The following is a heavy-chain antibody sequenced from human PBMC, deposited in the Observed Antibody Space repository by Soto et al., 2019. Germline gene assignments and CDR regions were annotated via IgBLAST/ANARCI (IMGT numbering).Heavy chain of an antibody. CDR2: IWSAGLT. Sequence: EVQLVESGGGLMQPGGSLRLSCAASGFTVSSKYMNWVRQAPGKGLEWVSIIWSAGLTYYADSVRGRFTISRDISKNILFLQMTNLRAEDSAIYYCARELPPDLWGQGTLVTVSS. J-gene: IGHJ5*02. CDR1: GFTVSSKY. D-gene: IGHD2-15*01. V-gene: IGHV3-53*01. CDR3: ARELPPDL.